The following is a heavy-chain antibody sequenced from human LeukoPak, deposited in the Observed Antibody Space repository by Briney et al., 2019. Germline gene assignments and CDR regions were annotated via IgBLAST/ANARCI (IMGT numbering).Heavy chain of an antibody. V-gene: IGHV3-23*01. CDR2: ISGSGGST. D-gene: IGHD3-16*02. CDR1: GFTFSSYA. CDR3: AKEGPIYDYVWGSYRSGDAFDI. Sequence: GGSLRLSCAASGFTFSSYAMSWVRQAPGKGLEWFSAISGSGGSTYYADSVKGRFTISRDNSKNTLYLQMNSLRAEDTAVYYCAKEGPIYDYVWGSYRSGDAFDIWGQGTMVTVSS. J-gene: IGHJ3*02.